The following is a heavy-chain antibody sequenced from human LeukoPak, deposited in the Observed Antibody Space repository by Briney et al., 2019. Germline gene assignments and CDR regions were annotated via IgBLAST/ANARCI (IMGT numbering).Heavy chain of an antibody. CDR2: ITGNGATT. CDR1: GFTFSNSA. J-gene: IGHJ4*02. CDR3: AKERRRVDTEMVRSYYFEN. V-gene: IGHV3-23*01. Sequence: GGSLRLSCAAAGFTFSNSAMSWVRQTQGKGLEWVSSITGNGATTYYPDSVKGRFTISRDNSKNTLSLQMNSLRAEDTAVYYCAKERRRVDTEMVRSYYFENWGQGTLVTVSS. D-gene: IGHD5-18*01.